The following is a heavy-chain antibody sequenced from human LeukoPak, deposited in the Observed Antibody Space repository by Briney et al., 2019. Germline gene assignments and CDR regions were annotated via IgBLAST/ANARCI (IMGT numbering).Heavy chain of an antibody. CDR2: MNPNSGNT. D-gene: IGHD4-17*01. Sequence: GAAVKVSCKASGYTFTSYDINWVRQATEQGLEWMGWMNPNSGNTGYAQKFQGRVTMTRNTSISTAYMELSSLRSEDTAVYYCARASDYAHDAFDIWGQGTMVTVSS. J-gene: IGHJ3*02. CDR3: ARASDYAHDAFDI. V-gene: IGHV1-8*01. CDR1: GYTFTSYD.